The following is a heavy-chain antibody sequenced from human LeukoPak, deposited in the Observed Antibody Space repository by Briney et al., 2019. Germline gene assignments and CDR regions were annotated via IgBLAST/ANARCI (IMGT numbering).Heavy chain of an antibody. J-gene: IGHJ3*02. V-gene: IGHV5-51*07. CDR3: ARTGYSSGWYGGFDI. CDR1: GYSFTNYW. D-gene: IGHD6-19*01. CDR2: IYPGDSDT. Sequence: GESLKISCKGSGYSFTNYWIGWVHQMSGKGLEWMGIIYPGDSDTRYSPSFQGQVTISADKSIITAYLQWSSLKASDTAMYYCARTGYSSGWYGGFDIWGQGTLVTVSS.